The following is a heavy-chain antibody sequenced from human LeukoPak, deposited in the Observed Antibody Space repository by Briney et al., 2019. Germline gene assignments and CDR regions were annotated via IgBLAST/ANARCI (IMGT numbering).Heavy chain of an antibody. J-gene: IGHJ6*02. V-gene: IGHV3-33*06. CDR2: IWYEGSNK. D-gene: IGHD3-10*02. CDR3: GKDLHYYVAMDV. Sequence: PGRSLRLSCVASGFTFSTYGMHWVRQAPGKGLEWVAVIWYEGSNKYYADSVKGRFTISRDNSKNTLYLQMNSLRAEDTALYYCGKDLHYYVAMDVWGQGITVTVSS. CDR1: GFTFSTYG.